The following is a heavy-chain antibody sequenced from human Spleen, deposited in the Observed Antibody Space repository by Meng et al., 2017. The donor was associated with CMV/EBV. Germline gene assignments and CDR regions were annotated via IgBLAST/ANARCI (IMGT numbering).Heavy chain of an antibody. V-gene: IGHV3-21*04. CDR1: GFTFSSYS. CDR3: AHRYSSSSDIFDY. J-gene: IGHJ4*02. CDR2: ISWNSGSI. Sequence: GGSLRLSCAASGFTFSSYSMNWVRQAPGKGLEWVSGISWNSGSIGYADSVKGRFTISRDNAKNSLYLQMNSLRAEDTTVYYCAHRYSSSSDIFDYWGQGTLVTVSS. D-gene: IGHD6-6*01.